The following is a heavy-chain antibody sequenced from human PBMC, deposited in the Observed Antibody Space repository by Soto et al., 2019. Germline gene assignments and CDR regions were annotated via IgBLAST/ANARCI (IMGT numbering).Heavy chain of an antibody. V-gene: IGHV1-69*06. Sequence: RASVKVSCKASGGTFSSYAISWVRQAPGQGLEWMGGIIPIFGTANYAQKFQGRVTITADKSTSTAYMELSSLRSEDTAVYYCARERTSSTYYDFWSGYFRWFDPWGQGTLVTVSS. D-gene: IGHD3-3*01. CDR3: ARERTSSTYYDFWSGYFRWFDP. CDR2: IIPIFGTA. J-gene: IGHJ5*02. CDR1: GGTFSSYA.